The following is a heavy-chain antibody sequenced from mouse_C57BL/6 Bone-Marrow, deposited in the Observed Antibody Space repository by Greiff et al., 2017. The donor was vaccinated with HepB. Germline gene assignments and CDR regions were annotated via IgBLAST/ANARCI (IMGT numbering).Heavy chain of an antibody. CDR1: GYTFTSYW. D-gene: IGHD1-1*01. CDR3: ARSKRITTVVATSDY. V-gene: IGHV1-72*01. J-gene: IGHJ2*01. Sequence: QVQLQQPGAELVKPGASVKLSCKASGYTFTSYWMHWVKQRPGRGLEWIGRIDPNSGGTKYNEKFKSKATLTVDKPSSTAYMQLSSLTSEDSAVYYCARSKRITTVVATSDYWGQGTTLTVSS. CDR2: IDPNSGGT.